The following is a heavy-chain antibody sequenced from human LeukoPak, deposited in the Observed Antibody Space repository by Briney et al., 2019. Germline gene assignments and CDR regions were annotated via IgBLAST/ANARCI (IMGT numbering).Heavy chain of an antibody. CDR2: IYHSGST. D-gene: IGHD6-19*01. J-gene: IGHJ5*02. CDR1: GYSISSGYY. V-gene: IGHV4-38-2*01. CDR3: ARGGSGWYPSGFDP. Sequence: PSETLSLTCAVSGYSISSGYYWGWIRQPPGKGLEWIGNIYHSGSTYYNPSLKSRVTISVDTSKNQFSLKLSSVTAADTAVYYCARGGSGWYPSGFDPWGQGTLVTVSS.